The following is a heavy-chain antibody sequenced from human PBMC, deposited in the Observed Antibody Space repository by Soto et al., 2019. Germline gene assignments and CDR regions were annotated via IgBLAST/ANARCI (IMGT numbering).Heavy chain of an antibody. V-gene: IGHV4-30-4*01. CDR1: GGSIRSWDYY. Sequence: PSETLSLTGTVSGGSIRSWDYYWSWIRQPPGKGLEWIVYIYYSGSTYYNPSLMSRVTISVDTSKNQFSLKLISGTAADTAVYYCEKDGGNCNPEAWLGGFDPWRQGTMVPVS. J-gene: IGHJ3*01. D-gene: IGHD2-15*01. CDR2: IYYSGST. CDR3: EKDGGNCNPEAWLGGFDP.